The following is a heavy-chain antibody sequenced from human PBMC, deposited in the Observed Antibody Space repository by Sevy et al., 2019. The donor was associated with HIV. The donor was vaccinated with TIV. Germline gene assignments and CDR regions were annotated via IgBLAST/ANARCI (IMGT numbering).Heavy chain of an antibody. J-gene: IGHJ4*02. CDR3: ARDSNEYGDYRLSYYFDY. CDR2: IYYDGNNK. V-gene: IGHV3-33*01. Sequence: GGSLRLSCAASGFTFNSYGMHWVRQAPIKGLEWVASIYYDGNNKYYADSVKGRFTFSRDESKNTLYLQRKSLRAEDTAVYYCARDSNEYGDYRLSYYFDYWGQGALVTVSS. D-gene: IGHD4-17*01. CDR1: GFTFNSYG.